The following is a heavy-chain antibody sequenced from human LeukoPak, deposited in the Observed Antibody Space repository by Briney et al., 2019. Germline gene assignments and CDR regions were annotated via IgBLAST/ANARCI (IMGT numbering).Heavy chain of an antibody. V-gene: IGHV4-59*01. Sequence: SETLSLTCGVYGGSFSGYYWSWIRQPPGKGLEWIGNIYGSGRPNYNPSLTSRVTISVDTSKNQFSLKLTSVTAADTAVYYCARETSLVGYSGGLGFNYWGQGILVTVSS. CDR3: ARETSLVGYSGGLGFNY. CDR1: GGSFSGYY. J-gene: IGHJ4*02. CDR2: IYGSGRP. D-gene: IGHD6-19*01.